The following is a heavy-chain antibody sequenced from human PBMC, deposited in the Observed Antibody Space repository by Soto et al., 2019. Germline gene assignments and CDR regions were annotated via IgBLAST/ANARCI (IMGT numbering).Heavy chain of an antibody. J-gene: IGHJ4*02. V-gene: IGHV3-30-3*01. CDR3: ARGPAHRAVSGPFAY. Sequence: GGSLRLSCAASGFTFSSYAMHWVRQAPGKGLEWVAVISYDGSNKYYADSVKGRFTISRDNSKNTLYLQMNSLRAEDTAVYYCARGPAHRAVSGPFAYWGQGTLVTVSS. CDR2: ISYDGSNK. D-gene: IGHD6-19*01. CDR1: GFTFSSYA.